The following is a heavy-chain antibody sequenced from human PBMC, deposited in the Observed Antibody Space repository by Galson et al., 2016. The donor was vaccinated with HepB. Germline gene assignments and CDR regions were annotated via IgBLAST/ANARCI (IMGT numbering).Heavy chain of an antibody. Sequence: CAISGDSVSNNHAAWNWIRQSPSRGLEWLGRTFYRSNWQTDYAPSAESRIIINADTFKNQVSLLVNSVTPEDTAVYYCARVVELGRGFHVWGQGTTVTVSS. CDR3: ARVVELGRGFHV. V-gene: IGHV6-1*01. CDR2: TFYRSNWQT. D-gene: IGHD3-10*01. CDR1: GDSVSNNHAA. J-gene: IGHJ6*02.